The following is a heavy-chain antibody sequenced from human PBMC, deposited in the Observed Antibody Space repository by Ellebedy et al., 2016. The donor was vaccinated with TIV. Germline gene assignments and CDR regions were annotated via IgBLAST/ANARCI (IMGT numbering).Heavy chain of an antibody. V-gene: IGHV4-39*01. J-gene: IGHJ5*02. Sequence: SETLSLTCSVSGGPISRSSSYWGWIRQPPGTGLEWIGSIYYSGSTDYNPSLKSRVTISADTSKNQFSLRLSSVTAADTAVYYCARWFGELLYVRWFDPWGQGTLVTVS. CDR3: ARWFGELLYVRWFDP. CDR2: IYYSGST. D-gene: IGHD3-10*01. CDR1: GGPISRSSSY.